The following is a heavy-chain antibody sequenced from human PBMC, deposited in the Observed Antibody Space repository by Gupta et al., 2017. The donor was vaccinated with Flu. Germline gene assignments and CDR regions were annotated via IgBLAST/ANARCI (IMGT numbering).Heavy chain of an antibody. CDR2: ISVSGDII. J-gene: IGHJ4*02. D-gene: IGHD6-19*01. CDR3: AKSKYTSGWYDY. CDR1: GFIFSNYA. V-gene: IGHV3-23*01. Sequence: EVQLLESGGGLVQPGGSLRLSCAASGFIFSNYAMSWVRQAPGKGLEWISGISVSGDIIYYGDSVKGRFTISRDNSKNTLYLQMNSLRAEDTAMYYCAKSKYTSGWYDYWGQGTLVTVSS.